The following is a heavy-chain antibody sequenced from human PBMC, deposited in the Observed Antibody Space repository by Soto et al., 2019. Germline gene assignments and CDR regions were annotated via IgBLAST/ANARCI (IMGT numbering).Heavy chain of an antibody. CDR2: INHSGST. D-gene: IGHD6-6*01. V-gene: IGHV4-34*01. CDR1: GGSFSGYY. CDR3: ARAGIAARPSDY. Sequence: SETLSLTCAVYGGSFSGYYWSWIRQPPGKGLEWIGEINHSGSTNYNPSLKSRVTISVDTSKNQFSLKLSSVTAADTAVYYCARAGIAARPSDYWGQGTLVTVSS. J-gene: IGHJ4*02.